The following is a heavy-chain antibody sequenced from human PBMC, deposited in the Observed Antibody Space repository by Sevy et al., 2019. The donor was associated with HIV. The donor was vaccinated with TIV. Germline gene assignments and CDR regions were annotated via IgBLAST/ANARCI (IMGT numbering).Heavy chain of an antibody. Sequence: GGSLRLSCIASGFTFNTYTMNWVRQAPGKGLEWVSSISGSANYIYYADSVKGRFTISRDNAKNSLFLQMNSLRVEDTAVYYCARPYGSGSWEAFDIWGQGTIVTVSS. CDR3: ARPYGSGSWEAFDI. J-gene: IGHJ3*02. CDR1: GFTFNTYT. V-gene: IGHV3-21*06. D-gene: IGHD3-10*01. CDR2: ISGSANYI.